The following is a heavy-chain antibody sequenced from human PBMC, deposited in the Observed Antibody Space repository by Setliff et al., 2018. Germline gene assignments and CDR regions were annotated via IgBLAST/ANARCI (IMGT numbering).Heavy chain of an antibody. D-gene: IGHD6-13*01. CDR2: IFLSGST. Sequence: SETLSLTCAVSGASISSSNWWSWVRQPPGKGLEWVGEIFLSGSTNYNPSLESRVTISLDTSKNHFSLKLSSVTAADTAVYYCARFAGSSWVDYWGQGTLVTVSS. CDR3: ARFAGSSWVDY. CDR1: GASISSSNW. V-gene: IGHV4-4*02. J-gene: IGHJ4*02.